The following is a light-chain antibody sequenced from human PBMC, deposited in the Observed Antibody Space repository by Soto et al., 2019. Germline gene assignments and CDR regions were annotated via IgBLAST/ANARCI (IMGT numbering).Light chain of an antibody. Sequence: EIVMTQSPATLSASPGERAALSCRASQNVNNNLAWYQQKPGQAPRLLIYGASTRATGIPARFSGSGSGTDFTLTISSLQSEDFAVYYCQQYYHWPPWTFGQGSNVEVK. CDR3: QQYYHWPPWT. CDR1: QNVNNN. V-gene: IGKV3-15*01. J-gene: IGKJ1*01. CDR2: GAS.